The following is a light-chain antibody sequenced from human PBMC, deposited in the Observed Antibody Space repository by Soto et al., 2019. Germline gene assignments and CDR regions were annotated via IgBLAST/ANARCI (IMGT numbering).Light chain of an antibody. V-gene: IGKV1-13*02. Sequence: AIQLTQSPSSLSASVGDRVTITCRASQGISSALAWYQQHPGKAPKLLIYDASSLESGVPSRFSGSGSATDFTLTISSLQPEDFATYDCQQFNSYPHTCGQGTKLEIK. J-gene: IGKJ2*01. CDR2: DAS. CDR1: QGISSA. CDR3: QQFNSYPHT.